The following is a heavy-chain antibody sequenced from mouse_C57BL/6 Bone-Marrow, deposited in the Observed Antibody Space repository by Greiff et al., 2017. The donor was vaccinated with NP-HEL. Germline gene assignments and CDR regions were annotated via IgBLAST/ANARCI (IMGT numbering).Heavy chain of an antibody. J-gene: IGHJ1*03. CDR2: IDIGNGYT. Sequence: VQLQQSGAELVRPGSSVKMSCKTSGYTFTSYGINWVKQRPGQGLEWIGYIDIGNGYTEYNEKFKGKATLTSDTSSSTAYMQLSSLTSEDSAIYFCARRGTWERYFDFWGTGTTVTVSS. CDR3: ARRGTWERYFDF. V-gene: IGHV1-58*01. D-gene: IGHD4-1*01. CDR1: GYTFTSYG.